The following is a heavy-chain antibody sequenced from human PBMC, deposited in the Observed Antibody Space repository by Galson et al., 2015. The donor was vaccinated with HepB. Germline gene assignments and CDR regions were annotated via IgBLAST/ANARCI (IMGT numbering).Heavy chain of an antibody. CDR2: ISYDGSNK. J-gene: IGHJ4*02. CDR1: GFIFSSRG. V-gene: IGHV3-30*18. Sequence: SLRLSCAASGFIFSSRGMHWVRQAPGKGSEWVAVISYDGSNKYYADSVKGRFTISRDNSKNTLYLQMNSLRAEDTAVYYCAKDVRGVPGVPGAMYYFDYWGQGTLATVSS. CDR3: AKDVRGVPGVPGAMYYFDY. D-gene: IGHD3-10*01.